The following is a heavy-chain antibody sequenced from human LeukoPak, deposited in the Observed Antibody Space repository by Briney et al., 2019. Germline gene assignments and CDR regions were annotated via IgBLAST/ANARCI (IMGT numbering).Heavy chain of an antibody. D-gene: IGHD3-22*01. J-gene: IGHJ4*02. Sequence: GGSLRLSCAASGFTFSSYAMSWVRQAPGKGLEWVSAISGSGGSTYYADSVKGRFTISRDNSKNTLYLQMNSLRAEDTAVYYCARDRYDSSGYPDYWGQGTLVTVSS. CDR1: GFTFSSYA. V-gene: IGHV3-23*01. CDR2: ISGSGGST. CDR3: ARDRYDSSGYPDY.